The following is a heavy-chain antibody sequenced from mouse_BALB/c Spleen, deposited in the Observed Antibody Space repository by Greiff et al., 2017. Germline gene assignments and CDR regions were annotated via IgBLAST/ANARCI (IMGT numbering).Heavy chain of an antibody. V-gene: IGHV3-6*02. CDR1: GYSFTSGYF. CDR2: ISYDGSN. Sequence: EVQLQESGPGLVKPSQSLSFTCSVTGYSFTSGYFWNWIRQFPGNQLEWMGYISYDGSNNYNPSLKNRISITRDTSKNQFFLKLNSVTTEDTATFYGATVITTATWYFDVWGAGTTVTVSS. J-gene: IGHJ1*01. D-gene: IGHD1-2*01. CDR3: ATVITTATWYFDV.